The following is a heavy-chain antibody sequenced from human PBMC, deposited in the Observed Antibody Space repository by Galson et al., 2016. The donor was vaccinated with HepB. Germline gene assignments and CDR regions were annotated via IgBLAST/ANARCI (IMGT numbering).Heavy chain of an antibody. Sequence: ASGFTFSHFWMSWVRQAPGKGLEWVADIKADGRDKFYVDSVKGRFTIARDNTKNSLYLQMNSLRAEDTAVYYCVRDDYLDVWGQGTMVIVSS. CDR3: VRDDYLDV. CDR1: GFTFSHFW. CDR2: IKADGRDK. D-gene: IGHD4-11*01. V-gene: IGHV3-7*01. J-gene: IGHJ3*01.